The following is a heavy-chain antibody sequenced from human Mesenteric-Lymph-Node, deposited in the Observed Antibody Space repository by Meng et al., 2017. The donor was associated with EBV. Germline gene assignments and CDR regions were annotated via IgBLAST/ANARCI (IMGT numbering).Heavy chain of an antibody. J-gene: IGHJ4*02. CDR3: ARDAVGATVDH. CDR2: IDYSGNN. Sequence: QVQLQQPGPGLVQPSETLSLNCVVSGASVISCSYYWVWLRQPPGKGLVWIVYIDYSGNNTYKPSRRSPIPMSLYTSKNQFSLRLSSVTAADTAVYSCARDAVGATVDHWGQGTLVTVSS. D-gene: IGHD1-26*01. V-gene: IGHV4-61*01. CDR1: GASVISCSYY.